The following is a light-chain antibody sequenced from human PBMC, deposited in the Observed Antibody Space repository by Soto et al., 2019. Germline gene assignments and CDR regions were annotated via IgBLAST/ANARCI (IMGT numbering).Light chain of an antibody. CDR3: QQRSNWLT. V-gene: IGKV3-11*01. Sequence: EIVMTQSPATLSVSPGERATLSCRASQSISSDVAWYQQKPGQAPRLLIYDASNRATGIPARFSGSGSGTDFTLTISNLEPEDFAVYYCQQRSNWLTFGGGTKVDIK. CDR2: DAS. CDR1: QSISSD. J-gene: IGKJ4*01.